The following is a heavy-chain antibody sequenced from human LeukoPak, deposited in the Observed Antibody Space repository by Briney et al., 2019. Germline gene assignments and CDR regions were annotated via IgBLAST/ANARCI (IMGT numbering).Heavy chain of an antibody. V-gene: IGHV3-23*01. J-gene: IGHJ5*02. CDR3: ARDPNYYGSGSYYIDNWFDP. Sequence: PGGSLRLSCAASGFTFSNYAMSWVRQAPGKGLEWVSAIIGSDGSTYYADSVKGRFTISRDKTKNTLYLQMNSLRSDDTAVYYCARDPNYYGSGSYYIDNWFDPWGQGTLVTVSS. CDR1: GFTFSNYA. D-gene: IGHD3-10*01. CDR2: IIGSDGST.